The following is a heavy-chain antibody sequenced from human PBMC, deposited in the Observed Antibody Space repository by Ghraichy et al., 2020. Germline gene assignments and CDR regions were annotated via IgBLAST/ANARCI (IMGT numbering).Heavy chain of an antibody. CDR3: ARHPSRSGYFHY. CDR1: GGSISSSSYY. V-gene: IGHV4-39*01. Sequence: SETLSLTCTVSGGSISSSSYYWGWIRQPPGKGLEWIGSIYYSGSTYYNPSLKSRVTISVDTSKNQFSLKLSSVTAADTAVYYCARHPSRSGYFHYWGQGTLVTVSS. CDR2: IYYSGST. D-gene: IGHD2-2*01. J-gene: IGHJ4*02.